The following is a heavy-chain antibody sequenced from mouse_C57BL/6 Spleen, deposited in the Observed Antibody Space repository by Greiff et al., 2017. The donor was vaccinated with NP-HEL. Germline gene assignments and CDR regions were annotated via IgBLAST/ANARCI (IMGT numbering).Heavy chain of an antibody. J-gene: IGHJ4*01. D-gene: IGHD2-3*01. CDR1: GFTFTDYY. CDR2: IRNKANGYTT. CDR3: ARSYDGYYGYAMDY. Sequence: EVQLVESGGGLVQPGGSLSLSCAASGFTFTDYYMSWVRQPPGKALEWLGFIRNKANGYTTEYSASVKGRFTISRDNSQSILYLQMNALRAEDSATYYCARSYDGYYGYAMDYWGQGTSVTVSS. V-gene: IGHV7-3*01.